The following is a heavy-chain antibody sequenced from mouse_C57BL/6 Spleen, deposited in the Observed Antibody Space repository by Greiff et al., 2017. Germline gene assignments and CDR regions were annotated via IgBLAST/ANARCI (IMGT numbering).Heavy chain of an antibody. Sequence: EVNVVESGGGLVKPGGSLKLSCAASGFTFSDYGMHWVRQAPETGLEWVAYISSGSSTIYYADTVKGRFTISRDNAKNTLFLQMTSLRSEDTAMYYCARKVYDYDGAWFAYWGQGTLVTVSA. J-gene: IGHJ3*01. V-gene: IGHV5-17*01. CDR1: GFTFSDYG. CDR3: ARKVYDYDGAWFAY. D-gene: IGHD2-4*01. CDR2: ISSGSSTI.